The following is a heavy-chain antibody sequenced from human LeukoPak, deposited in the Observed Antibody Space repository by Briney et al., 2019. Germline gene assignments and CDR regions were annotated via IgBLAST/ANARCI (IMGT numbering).Heavy chain of an antibody. CDR2: IYYTGST. CDR3: ARVTGTTGIDFDY. V-gene: IGHV4-59*01. Sequence: SETLSLTCTVSGGSISSYFWSWLRQPPGKGLEWIGYIYYTGSTSYNPSLESRVTISVDMSNNQFSLKLRSVTAADSAVYYCARVTGTTGIDFDYWGQGTLVTVSS. D-gene: IGHD1-1*01. CDR1: GGSISSYF. J-gene: IGHJ4*02.